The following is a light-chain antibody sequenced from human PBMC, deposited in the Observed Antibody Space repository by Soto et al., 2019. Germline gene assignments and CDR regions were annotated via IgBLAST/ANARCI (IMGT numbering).Light chain of an antibody. CDR3: QTWGSGTVV. CDR1: SGHSSYA. V-gene: IGLV4-69*01. Sequence: QPVLTQSPSASASLGASVKLTCTLSSGHSSYAIAWHQQQPEKGPRYLMKLNSDGSHSKGDGIPDRFSGSSSGAERYLTISSLQSEDEADYYWQTWGSGTVVFGGGTKDTVL. J-gene: IGLJ2*01. CDR2: LNSDGSH.